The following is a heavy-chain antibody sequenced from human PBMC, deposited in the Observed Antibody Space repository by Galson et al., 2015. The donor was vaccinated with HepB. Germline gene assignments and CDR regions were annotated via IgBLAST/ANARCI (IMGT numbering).Heavy chain of an antibody. D-gene: IGHD3-10*01. V-gene: IGHV3-66*01. CDR2: IHSGGTT. Sequence: LRLSCAASGFNVNSKYMNWVRQSPGKGLEWVSVIHSGGTTNYADSVKGRFSVSRDSSKNTVDLQMDSLRVEDTSVYYCARDLWFGEVVPSWAFDLWGQGTMVTVSS. J-gene: IGHJ3*01. CDR3: ARDLWFGEVVPSWAFDL. CDR1: GFNVNSKY.